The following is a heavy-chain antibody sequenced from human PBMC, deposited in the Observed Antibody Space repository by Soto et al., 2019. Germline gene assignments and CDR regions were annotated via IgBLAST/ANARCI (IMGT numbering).Heavy chain of an antibody. J-gene: IGHJ6*02. D-gene: IGHD3-22*01. V-gene: IGHV3-33*01. CDR2: IWYDGSNK. Sequence: GGSLRLSCAASGFTFSSYGMHWVRQAPGKGLEWVAVIWYDGSNKYYADSVKGRFTISRDNSKNTLYLQMNSLRAEDTAVYYCARDSPPDYYDSSGYYRPLDDYYYGMDVWGQGTTVTVSS. CDR1: GFTFSSYG. CDR3: ARDSPPDYYDSSGYYRPLDDYYYGMDV.